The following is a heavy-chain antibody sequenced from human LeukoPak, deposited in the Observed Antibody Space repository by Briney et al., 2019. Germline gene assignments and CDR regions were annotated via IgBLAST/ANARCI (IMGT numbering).Heavy chain of an antibody. CDR3: AVYDFWSGSYFDY. CDR2: IYSGGST. CDR1: GFTVSSNY. D-gene: IGHD3-3*01. Sequence: GYLRLSCAASGFTVSSNYMSWVRQAPGKGLEWVSVIYSGGSTYYADSVKGRFTISRDNSKNTLYLQMNSLRAEDTAVYYCAVYDFWSGSYFDYWGQGTLVTVSS. J-gene: IGHJ4*02. V-gene: IGHV3-53*01.